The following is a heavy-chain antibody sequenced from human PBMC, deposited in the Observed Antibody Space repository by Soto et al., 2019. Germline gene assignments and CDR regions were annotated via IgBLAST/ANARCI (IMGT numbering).Heavy chain of an antibody. J-gene: IGHJ4*02. V-gene: IGHV1-69*04. D-gene: IGHD3-22*01. Sequence: SVKASCKAPRVTFSSYTSCWAQQAPGQGLEWMGRINPILGIASYAQKFQGRVTMTADTSTSTVYMELSSLRSEDTAVYYCARDAVPITMIVVVITAPDYWGQGTLVTVSS. CDR1: RVTFSSYT. CDR3: ARDAVPITMIVVVITAPDY. CDR2: INPILGIA.